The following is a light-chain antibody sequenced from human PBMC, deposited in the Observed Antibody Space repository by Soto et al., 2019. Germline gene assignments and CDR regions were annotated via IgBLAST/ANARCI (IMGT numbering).Light chain of an antibody. CDR1: LSSSNY. CDR3: QKYNSATRR. V-gene: IGKV1-27*01. CDR2: AAS. J-gene: IGKJ4*01. Sequence: DIQMTQSPSSLSASVGVRVTISYRASLSSSNYLAWYQQKPGKVPRLLICAASTLQSGVPSPLSGSGSGADFTFTISSLQPEDVAPYACQKYNSATRRFGRAAKVEIK.